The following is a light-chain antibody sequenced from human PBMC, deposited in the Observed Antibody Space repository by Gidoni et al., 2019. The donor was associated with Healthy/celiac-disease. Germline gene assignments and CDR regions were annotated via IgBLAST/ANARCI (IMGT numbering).Light chain of an antibody. V-gene: IGKV3-11*01. J-gene: IGKJ2*01. CDR2: DAS. CDR1: QSVSSY. CDR3: QQRSNWLPDT. Sequence: DIVLTQSPATLSLSPGERATLSCRASQSVSSYLAWYQQKPGQAPRLLIYDASNRATGIPARFSGSGSGTDFTLTISSLEPEDFAVYYCQQRSNWLPDTFGQGTKLEIK.